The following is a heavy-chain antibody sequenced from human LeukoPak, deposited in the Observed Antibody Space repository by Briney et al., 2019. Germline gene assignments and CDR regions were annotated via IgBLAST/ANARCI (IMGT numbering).Heavy chain of an antibody. J-gene: IGHJ4*02. CDR2: ISGSGGST. CDR1: GFTFSSYA. CDR3: AKVWGATIAAAAKD. V-gene: IGHV3-23*01. D-gene: IGHD6-13*01. Sequence: PGGSLRLSCAASGFTFSSYAMSWVRQAPGKGLEWVSAISGSGGSTYYADSVKGRFTISRDNSKNTLYLQMNSLRAEDTAVYYCAKVWGATIAAAAKDWGQGTLVTVSS.